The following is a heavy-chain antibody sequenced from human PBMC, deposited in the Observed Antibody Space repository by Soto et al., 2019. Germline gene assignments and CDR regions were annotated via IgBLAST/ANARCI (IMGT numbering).Heavy chain of an antibody. D-gene: IGHD6-19*01. J-gene: IGHJ6*02. CDR3: ASRQAVACTNYYYYGMDV. CDR2: INAGNGNT. V-gene: IGHV1-3*01. CDR1: GYTFTSYA. Sequence: QVQLVQSGAEVKKPGASVKVSCKASGYTFTSYAMHWVRQAPGQRLEWIGWINAGNGNTKYSQKFQGRVTITRDTSASTAYMQLRSLRSEDTAVYYCASRQAVACTNYYYYGMDVWGQGTTVTVSS.